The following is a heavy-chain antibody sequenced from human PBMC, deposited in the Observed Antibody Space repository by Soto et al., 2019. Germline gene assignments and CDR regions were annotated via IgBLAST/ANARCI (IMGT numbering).Heavy chain of an antibody. CDR1: GGSVSSGSYY. V-gene: IGHV4-61*01. J-gene: IGHJ6*02. D-gene: IGHD3-16*01. CDR2: IYYSGST. Sequence: PSETLSLTCTVSGGSVSSGSYYWSWIRQPPGKGLEWIGYIYYSGSTNYNPSLKSRVTISVDTSKNQFSLKLSSVTAADTAVYYCARDLLITSEDYYYGMDVWXQGTTVTVSS. CDR3: ARDLLITSEDYYYGMDV.